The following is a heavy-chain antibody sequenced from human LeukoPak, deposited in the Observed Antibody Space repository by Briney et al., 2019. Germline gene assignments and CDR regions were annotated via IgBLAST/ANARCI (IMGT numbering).Heavy chain of an antibody. CDR3: AKDFIAGATLVYDY. Sequence: SGGSLRLSCAASGFTFSSYGLHWVRQAPGKGLEWVAFILYDGSDKYYADSVKGRFTISRDNSKNTLYLQMDSLRAADTAVYYSAKDFIAGATLVYDYWGQGTLVTVSS. CDR1: GFTFSSYG. V-gene: IGHV3-30*02. J-gene: IGHJ4*02. CDR2: ILYDGSDK. D-gene: IGHD1-26*01.